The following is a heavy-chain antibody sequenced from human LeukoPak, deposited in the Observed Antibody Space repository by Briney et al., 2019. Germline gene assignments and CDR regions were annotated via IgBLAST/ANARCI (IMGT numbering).Heavy chain of an antibody. Sequence: SETLSLTCNVSGVSIRSGSYYWSWIRQPAGKGLEWIGRIYTSGTTNYNPSLKSRVTISVGTSKSQFSLKLSSVTAADTAVYYCAREVSDYDILTGWIDYWGQGTLVTVSS. CDR3: AREVSDYDILTGWIDY. CDR1: GVSIRSGSYY. J-gene: IGHJ4*02. V-gene: IGHV4-61*02. D-gene: IGHD3-9*01. CDR2: IYTSGTT.